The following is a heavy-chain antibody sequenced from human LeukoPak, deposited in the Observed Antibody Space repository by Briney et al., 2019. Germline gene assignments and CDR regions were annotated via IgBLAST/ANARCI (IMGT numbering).Heavy chain of an antibody. D-gene: IGHD3-9*01. J-gene: IGHJ3*02. CDR3: ATYYDILTGYYFRAFDI. CDR1: GGSISSYY. CDR2: IYYSGST. Sequence: PSETLSLTCTVSGGSISSYYWSWIRQPPGKGLEWIGYIYYSGSTYYNPSLKSRVTISVDTSKNQFSLKLSSVTAADTAVYYCATYYDILTGYYFRAFDIWGQGTMVTVSS. V-gene: IGHV4-59*04.